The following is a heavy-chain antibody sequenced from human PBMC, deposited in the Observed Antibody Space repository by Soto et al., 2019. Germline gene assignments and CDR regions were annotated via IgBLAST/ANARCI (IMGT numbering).Heavy chain of an antibody. CDR2: ISAYNGNT. CDR1: GYTFTSYG. J-gene: IGHJ4*02. V-gene: IGHV1-18*04. CDR3: ARDPRYSGSYSTAGIIDY. Sequence: QVQLVQSGAEVKKPGASVKVSCKASGYTFTSYGISWVRQAPGQGLEWMGWISAYNGNTNYAQKLQGRVTMTTDTSTSTGYMELRSLRSDDTAVYYCARDPRYSGSYSTAGIIDYWGQGTLVTVSS. D-gene: IGHD1-26*01.